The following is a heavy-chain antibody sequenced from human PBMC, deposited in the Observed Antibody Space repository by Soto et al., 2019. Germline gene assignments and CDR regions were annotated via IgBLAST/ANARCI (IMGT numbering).Heavy chain of an antibody. CDR2: INPNSGGT. J-gene: IGHJ4*02. D-gene: IGHD3-9*01. V-gene: IGHV1-2*02. CDR1: GYTFTGYY. CDR3: ARDPLHYDILTGDTPHY. Sequence: EASVKVSCKASGYTFTGYYMHWVRQAPGQGLEWMGWINPNSGGTNYAQKFQGRVTMTRDTSISTAYMELSRLRSDDTALYYCARDPLHYDILTGDTPHYWGQGTLVTVSS.